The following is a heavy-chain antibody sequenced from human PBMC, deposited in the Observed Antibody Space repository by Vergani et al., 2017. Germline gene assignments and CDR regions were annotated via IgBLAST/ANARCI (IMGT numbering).Heavy chain of an antibody. CDR1: GFTFSSYY. Sequence: QVQLVESGGGVVQPGRSLRLSCAASGFTFSSYYMHWVRQAPGQGLEWMGIINPSGGSTSYAQKFQGRVTMTRDTSTSTVYMELSSLRSEDTAVYYCARDSRYCSSTSCYVGRDWFDPWGQGTLVTVSS. D-gene: IGHD2-2*01. CDR3: ARDSRYCSSTSCYVGRDWFDP. CDR2: INPSGGST. V-gene: IGHV1-46*01. J-gene: IGHJ5*02.